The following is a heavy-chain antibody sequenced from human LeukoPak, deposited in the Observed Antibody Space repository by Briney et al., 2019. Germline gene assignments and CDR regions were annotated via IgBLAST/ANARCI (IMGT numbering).Heavy chain of an antibody. CDR2: IYYSGST. Sequence: SETLSLTCTVSGGSISSSSYYWGWIRQPPGKGLEWIGSIYYSGSTYYNPSLKSRVTISVDTSKNQFSLKLSSVTAADTAVYYCARDESVPDFWSGSSYYYYYMDVWGKGTTVTVSS. CDR1: GGSISSSSYY. V-gene: IGHV4-39*07. J-gene: IGHJ6*03. D-gene: IGHD3-3*01. CDR3: ARDESVPDFWSGSSYYYYYMDV.